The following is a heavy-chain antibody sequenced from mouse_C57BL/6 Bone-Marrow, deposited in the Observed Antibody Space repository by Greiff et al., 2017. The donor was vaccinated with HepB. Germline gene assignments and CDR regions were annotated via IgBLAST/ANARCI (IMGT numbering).Heavy chain of an antibody. J-gene: IGHJ2*01. CDR3: ARESSSYYFDY. CDR1: GFTFSDYY. V-gene: IGHV5-16*01. CDR2: INYDGSST. D-gene: IGHD1-1*01. Sequence: VQLKESEGGLVQPGSSMKLSCTASGFTFSDYYMAWVRQVPEKGLEWVANINYDGSSTYYLDSLKSRFIISRDNAKNILYLQMSSLKSEDTATYYCARESSSYYFDYWGQGTTLTVSS.